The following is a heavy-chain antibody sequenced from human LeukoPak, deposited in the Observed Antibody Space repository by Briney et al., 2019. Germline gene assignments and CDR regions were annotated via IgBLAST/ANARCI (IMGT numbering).Heavy chain of an antibody. CDR2: IKSKTDGGTT. V-gene: IGHV3-15*01. D-gene: IGHD1-26*01. Sequence: PGGSLRLSCAASGFTFSSYAMSWVRQAPGKGLEWVGRIKSKTDGGTTDYAAPVKGRFTISRDDSKNTLYLQMNSLKTEDTAVYYCTTYPGGRSYEGYWGQGTLVTVSS. CDR1: GFTFSSYA. J-gene: IGHJ4*02. CDR3: TTYPGGRSYEGY.